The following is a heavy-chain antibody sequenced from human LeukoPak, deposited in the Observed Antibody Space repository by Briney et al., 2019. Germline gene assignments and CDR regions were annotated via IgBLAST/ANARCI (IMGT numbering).Heavy chain of an antibody. CDR3: AKDTDFWSGSLDY. Sequence: GGSLRLSCAASGFTFSSYAMSWVRQAPGKGLEWVSAISGSGGSTYYADSVKRRFTISRDNSKNTLYLQMNSLRAEDTAVYYCAKDTDFWSGSLDYWGQGTLVTVSS. CDR1: GFTFSSYA. V-gene: IGHV3-23*01. J-gene: IGHJ4*02. CDR2: ISGSGGST. D-gene: IGHD3-3*01.